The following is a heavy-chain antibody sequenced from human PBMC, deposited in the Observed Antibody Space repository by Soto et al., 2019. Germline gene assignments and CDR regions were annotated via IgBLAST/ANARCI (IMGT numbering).Heavy chain of an antibody. V-gene: IGHV3-23*01. D-gene: IGHD3-10*01. J-gene: IGHJ4*02. Sequence: EVQLLESGGGLVQPGGSLRLSCAASGFTFNNYAMSWVRQAPGKEPAWVSTINTSGKRIYYADSVKGRFTISRDNSRNALYLHMQSLRAEDTAMYFCAQNGGSGAFYAFDYWGPGTVVTVSS. CDR2: INTSGKRI. CDR1: GFTFNNYA. CDR3: AQNGGSGAFYAFDY.